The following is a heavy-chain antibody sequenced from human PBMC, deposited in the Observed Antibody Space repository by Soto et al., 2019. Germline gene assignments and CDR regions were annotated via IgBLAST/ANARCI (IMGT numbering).Heavy chain of an antibody. Sequence: SETLSLTCTVAGGSINGYCWTWIRQPPGKGLEWIGYIFYSGSTNYNPSLKSRVSISLHTSKNQFSLTLNSMAAADPAVYSCARGVDGQWADYWGRGTLVTVSS. CDR1: GGSINGYC. D-gene: IGHD6-19*01. CDR3: ARGVDGQWADY. CDR2: IFYSGST. J-gene: IGHJ4*02. V-gene: IGHV4-59*01.